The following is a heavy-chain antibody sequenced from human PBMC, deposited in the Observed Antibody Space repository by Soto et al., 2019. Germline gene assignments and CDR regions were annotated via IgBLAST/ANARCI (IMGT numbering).Heavy chain of an antibody. Sequence: GASVKVSCKASGGTFSSYAIGWVRQAPGQGLEWMGGIIPIFGTANYAQKFQGRVTITADESTSTAYMELSSLRSEDTAVYYCARGGAGIAAAGTFKVNGMDVWGQGTTVTVSS. CDR1: GGTFSSYA. J-gene: IGHJ6*02. D-gene: IGHD6-13*01. CDR2: IIPIFGTA. V-gene: IGHV1-69*13. CDR3: ARGGAGIAAAGTFKVNGMDV.